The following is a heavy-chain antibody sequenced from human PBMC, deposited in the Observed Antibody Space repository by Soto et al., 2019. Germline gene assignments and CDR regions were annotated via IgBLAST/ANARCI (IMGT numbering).Heavy chain of an antibody. CDR2: INHSGST. J-gene: IGHJ3*02. D-gene: IGHD2-15*01. CDR1: GGSFSGYY. CDR3: AREYCSGGSCYSGAFDI. V-gene: IGHV4-34*01. Sequence: QVQLQQWGAGLLKPSETLSLTCAVYGGSFSGYYWSWIRQPPGKGLEWIGEINHSGSTNYNPSLKSRVTISVDTSKNQFSLKLSSVTAADTAVYYCAREYCSGGSCYSGAFDIWCQGTMVTVSS.